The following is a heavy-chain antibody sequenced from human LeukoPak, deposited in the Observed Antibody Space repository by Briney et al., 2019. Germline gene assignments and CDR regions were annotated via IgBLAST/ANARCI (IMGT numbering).Heavy chain of an antibody. Sequence: GGSLTLSCAASGFTFSNYGMSWVRQAAGKGLEWVSHISDRGSSTYYADSVKGRFTVSRDNSRNTLYLQMSSLRAEDTAVYYCAKDHPHYYDSSGFGDAFDSWGQGTMVTVSS. J-gene: IGHJ3*02. CDR2: ISDRGSST. CDR3: AKDHPHYYDSSGFGDAFDS. D-gene: IGHD3-22*01. V-gene: IGHV3-23*01. CDR1: GFTFSNYG.